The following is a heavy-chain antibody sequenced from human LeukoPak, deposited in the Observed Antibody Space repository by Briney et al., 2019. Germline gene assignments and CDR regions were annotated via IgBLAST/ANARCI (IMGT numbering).Heavy chain of an antibody. CDR1: GFTFTTYA. V-gene: IGHV3-23*01. CDR3: ANGYSSTWSSVDP. Sequence: GGSLRLSCAASGFTFTTYAMSWVSQGPGKRLEWVSAISENGGRTYYADSVKGRFTISRDNLKNMVSLQMNSLRAEDTAVYYCANGYSSTWSSVDPWGQGILVTVPS. CDR2: ISENGGRT. D-gene: IGHD6-13*01. J-gene: IGHJ5*02.